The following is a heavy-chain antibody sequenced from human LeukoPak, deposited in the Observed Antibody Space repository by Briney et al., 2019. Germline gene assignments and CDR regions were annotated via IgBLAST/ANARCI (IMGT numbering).Heavy chain of an antibody. CDR2: IYPGDSDT. J-gene: IGHJ5*02. D-gene: IGHD2-15*01. Sequence: GESLKISCQGSGYSFSSYWIGWMRQMPGKAPEWMGVIYPGDSDTRYRPPFQGQVTMSADKSTNTAYLQWRSLRASDSAMYYCARQGHIVGGGWFDPWGQGTLVTVSS. CDR1: GYSFSSYW. CDR3: ARQGHIVGGGWFDP. V-gene: IGHV5-51*01.